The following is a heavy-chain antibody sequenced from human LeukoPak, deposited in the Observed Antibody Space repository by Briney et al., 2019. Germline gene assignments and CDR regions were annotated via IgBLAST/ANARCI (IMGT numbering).Heavy chain of an antibody. V-gene: IGHV1-18*01. Sequence: ASVKVSCKASGYTFTSYGISWVRQAPGQGLEWMGWISAYNGNTNYAQKLQGRVTMTTDTSTSTAYMELRSLRSDDTAVYYCAGGGGYQLPNYYYYGMDVWGQGTTVTVSS. J-gene: IGHJ6*02. CDR2: ISAYNGNT. D-gene: IGHD2-2*01. CDR1: GYTFTSYG. CDR3: AGGGGYQLPNYYYYGMDV.